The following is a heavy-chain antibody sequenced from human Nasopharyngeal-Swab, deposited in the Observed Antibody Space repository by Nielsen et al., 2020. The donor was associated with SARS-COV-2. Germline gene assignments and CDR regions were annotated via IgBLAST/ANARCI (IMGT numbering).Heavy chain of an antibody. V-gene: IGHV3-21*01. D-gene: IGHD3-3*01. CDR1: GFSITTYG. CDR2: ISELGTGI. J-gene: IGHJ6*02. Sequence: GGSLRLSCAASGFSITTYGMTWVRQAPGKGLEWISGISELGTGIYYADSVKGRFTISRDNAKNSLYLQMNSLRAEDTAVYYCARDGLDYDFWSAYFMDVWGQGTTVTVSS. CDR3: ARDGLDYDFWSAYFMDV.